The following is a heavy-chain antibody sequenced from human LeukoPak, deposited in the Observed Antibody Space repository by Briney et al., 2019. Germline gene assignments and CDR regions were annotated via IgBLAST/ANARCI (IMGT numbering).Heavy chain of an antibody. D-gene: IGHD5-18*01. CDR1: GFTLSSYS. CDR3: AKVSGYSYGENDY. V-gene: IGHV3-21*01. CDR2: ISSSSSYI. Sequence: GGSLRLSCATSGFTLSSYSMNWVRQAPGKGLEWVSSISSSSSYIYYADSVKGRFTISRDNAKNSLYLQMNSLRAEDTAVYYCAKVSGYSYGENDYWGQGTLVTVSS. J-gene: IGHJ4*02.